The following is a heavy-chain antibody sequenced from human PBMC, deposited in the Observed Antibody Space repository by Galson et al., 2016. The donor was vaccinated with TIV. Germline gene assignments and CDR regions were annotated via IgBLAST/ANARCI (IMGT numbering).Heavy chain of an antibody. J-gene: IGHJ4*02. Sequence: SVKVSCKASGATFSSYAINWVRQAPGQGLEWMGWMNPNSGNTGYAQKFRGRVTMTRNTSVRTAYMELSSLRSEDTAVYYCARPSHYYDISSYYPLDFWGQGSLVTVSS. CDR3: ARPSHYYDISSYYPLDF. D-gene: IGHD3-22*01. CDR1: GATFSSYA. CDR2: MNPNSGNT. V-gene: IGHV1-8*02.